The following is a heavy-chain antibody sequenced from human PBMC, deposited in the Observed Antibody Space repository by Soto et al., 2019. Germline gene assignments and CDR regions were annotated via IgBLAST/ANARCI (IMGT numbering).Heavy chain of an antibody. J-gene: IGHJ1*01. Sequence: RGSLRLSCAVVGMTVIGKKYVALVRHSRGKGLEWVSSISSSSSYIYYADSVKGRFTISRDNAKNSLYLQMNSLRAEDTAVYYCARDPSAEYFQHWGQGTLVTVSS. CDR1: GMTVIGKKY. V-gene: IGHV3-21*04. CDR2: ISSSSSYI. CDR3: ARDPSAEYFQH.